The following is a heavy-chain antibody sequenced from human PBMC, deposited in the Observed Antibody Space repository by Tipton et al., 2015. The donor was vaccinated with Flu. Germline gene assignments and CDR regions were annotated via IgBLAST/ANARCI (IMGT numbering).Heavy chain of an antibody. CDR3: ARGSGYANAYLDS. J-gene: IGHJ4*02. CDR1: GDSIGSPYY. CDR2: INHAGAT. Sequence: TLSLTCSVSGDSIGSPYYWAWIRQPPGKGLEWIGEINHAGATNCNPSLKSRVTISTDTSKNQFSLKVTSLTAADTAVYYCARGSGYANAYLDSWGRGTLVTVSS. V-gene: IGHV4-34*01. D-gene: IGHD5-12*01.